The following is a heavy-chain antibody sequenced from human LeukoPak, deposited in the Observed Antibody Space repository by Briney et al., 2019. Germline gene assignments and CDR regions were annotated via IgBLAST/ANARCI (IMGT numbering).Heavy chain of an antibody. J-gene: IGHJ5*02. Sequence: SETLSLTCTVSGGSISSYYWSWIRQPAGKGLEWIGRIYTSGSTNYNPSLKSRVTMSVDTSKSQFSLKLSSVTAADTAVYYCARDRATYYDFWSGYQAKYNWFDPWGQGTLVTVSS. CDR2: IYTSGST. D-gene: IGHD3-3*01. CDR1: GGSISSYY. CDR3: ARDRATYYDFWSGYQAKYNWFDP. V-gene: IGHV4-4*07.